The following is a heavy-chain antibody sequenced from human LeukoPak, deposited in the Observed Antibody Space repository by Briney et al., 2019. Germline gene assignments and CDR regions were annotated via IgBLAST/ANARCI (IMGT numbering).Heavy chain of an antibody. CDR2: IASKTDGGAT. V-gene: IGHV3-15*07. CDR3: TTGIRGD. J-gene: IGHJ4*02. Sequence: GSLRLSCSASGLTVTNAWMNWVRQAPGEGLDWVGRIASKTDGGATDYAAPVKGRFTISRDDSKNTLNLQMNSLKTEDTAVYYCTTGIRGDWGQGTLVTVSS. D-gene: IGHD3-10*01. CDR1: GLTVTNAW.